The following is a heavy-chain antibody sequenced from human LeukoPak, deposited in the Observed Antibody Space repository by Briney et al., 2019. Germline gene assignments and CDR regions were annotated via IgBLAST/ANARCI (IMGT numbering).Heavy chain of an antibody. CDR3: VTKEPSTSGWSY. V-gene: IGHV3-7*01. D-gene: IGHD6-19*01. Sequence: GGSLRLSCTASGFTFNRDWTAWVRQAPGKGLEWVAHIKEEGSEKNYVDSVKGRFTISRDNAENSVYLQMNDLRAEDTGVYYCVTKEPSTSGWSYWGQGTLVTVSS. CDR2: IKEEGSEK. J-gene: IGHJ4*02. CDR1: GFTFNRDW.